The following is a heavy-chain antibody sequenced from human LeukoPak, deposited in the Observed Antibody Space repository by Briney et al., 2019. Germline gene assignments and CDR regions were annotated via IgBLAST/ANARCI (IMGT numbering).Heavy chain of an antibody. J-gene: IGHJ1*01. CDR3: ARYLDYGGNSRVFQH. Sequence: SETLSLTCTVSGGSISSTGYYWGWIRQPPGKGLEWIGSIYYSGSTYYNPSLKSRVTISIDTSKNQFSLKLSSVTAADTAVYYCARYLDYGGNSRVFQHWGQGTLVTVSS. D-gene: IGHD4-23*01. CDR2: IYYSGST. V-gene: IGHV4-39*07. CDR1: GGSISSTGYY.